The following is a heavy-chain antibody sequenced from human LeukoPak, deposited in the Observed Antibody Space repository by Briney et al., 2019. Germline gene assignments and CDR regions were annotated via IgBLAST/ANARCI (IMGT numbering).Heavy chain of an antibody. J-gene: IGHJ4*02. CDR3: ASSGSYRFDY. CDR1: GFTFSGFA. V-gene: IGHV3-48*02. CDR2: ISSSSSTI. D-gene: IGHD1-26*01. Sequence: PGGSLRLSCAASGFTFSGFAMDWVRQAPGKGLEWVSYISSSSSTIYYADSVKGRFTISRDNAKNSLYLQMNSLRDEDTAVYYCASSGSYRFDYWGQGTLVTVSS.